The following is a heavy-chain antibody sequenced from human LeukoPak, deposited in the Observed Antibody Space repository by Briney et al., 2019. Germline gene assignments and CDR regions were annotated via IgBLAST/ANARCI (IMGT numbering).Heavy chain of an antibody. V-gene: IGHV3-48*04. D-gene: IGHD2-2*01. J-gene: IGHJ4*02. Sequence: GGSLRLSCAASGFTFSSYSMNWVGQAQGKGLEWVSYISQSSDRIYHADSVTGRFTISRDNAKNSLYLQMDSLRVEDTAVYYCARDLLNDEGSSYFFDQWGQGTLVTVAS. CDR3: ARDLLNDEGSSYFFDQ. CDR2: ISQSSDRI. CDR1: GFTFSSYS.